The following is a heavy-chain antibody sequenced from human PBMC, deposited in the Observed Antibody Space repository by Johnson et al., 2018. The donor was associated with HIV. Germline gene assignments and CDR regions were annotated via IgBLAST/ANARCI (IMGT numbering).Heavy chain of an antibody. CDR2: LYSGGAT. D-gene: IGHD6-25*01. Sequence: VQLVESGGGVVQPGGSLRLSCSVSGFSVSTNYMNWVRQAPGKGLEWVAVLYSGGATHYADSVKGRFTISRDNSKSTVYLQMNSLIAEDTAVYYCARVGSSGKDAFDIWGQGTMVTVSS. CDR1: GFSVSTNY. J-gene: IGHJ3*02. V-gene: IGHV3-66*02. CDR3: ARVGSSGKDAFDI.